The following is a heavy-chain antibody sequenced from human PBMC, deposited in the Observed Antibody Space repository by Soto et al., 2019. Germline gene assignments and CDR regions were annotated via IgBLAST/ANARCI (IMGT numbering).Heavy chain of an antibody. J-gene: IGHJ5*02. CDR3: ARDPQGVATISPWFDP. Sequence: QVQLVQSGAEVKKPGSSVKVSCKASGGTFSSYTISWVRQAPGQGLEWMGRIIPILGIANYAQKFQGRVKITADKPTSTAYMGLSSLRSENTAVYYCARDPQGVATISPWFDPWGQGTLVTVSS. D-gene: IGHD5-12*01. V-gene: IGHV1-69*02. CDR2: IIPILGIA. CDR1: GGTFSSYT.